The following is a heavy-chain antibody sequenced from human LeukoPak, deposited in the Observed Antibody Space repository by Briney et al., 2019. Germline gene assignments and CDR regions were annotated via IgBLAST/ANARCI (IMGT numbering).Heavy chain of an antibody. CDR2: IIPILGIA. D-gene: IGHD6-6*01. CDR1: GGTFSSYA. V-gene: IGHV1-69*04. CDR3: ATSSLAAPKGSYFDY. Sequence: ASVKVSCKASGGTFSSYAISWVRQAPGQGLEWMGRIIPILGIANYAQKFQGRVTITADKSTSTAYMELSSLRSEDTAVYYCATSSLAAPKGSYFDYWGQGTLVTVSS. J-gene: IGHJ4*02.